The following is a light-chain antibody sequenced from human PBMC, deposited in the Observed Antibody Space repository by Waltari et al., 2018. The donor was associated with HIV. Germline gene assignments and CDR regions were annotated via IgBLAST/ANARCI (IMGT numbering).Light chain of an antibody. Sequence: QSVLTQPPSASGTPGQRVTISCSGSSYNIGSNTVNWYQQLPGTAPKLLIYINNQRPSGVPDRFSGAKSGTSASLAISGLQSEDEADYYCATWDDSLNGRWVFGGGTKLTVL. CDR3: ATWDDSLNGRWV. V-gene: IGLV1-44*01. CDR1: SYNIGSNT. CDR2: INN. J-gene: IGLJ3*02.